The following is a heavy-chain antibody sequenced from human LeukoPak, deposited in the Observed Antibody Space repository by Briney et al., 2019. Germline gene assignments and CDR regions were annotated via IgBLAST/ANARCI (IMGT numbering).Heavy chain of an antibody. J-gene: IGHJ4*02. CDR2: ISWNSGTI. CDR1: GFTFNDYA. D-gene: IGHD3-22*01. V-gene: IGHV3-9*03. CDR3: AKDYYYDSSGYTYFDY. Sequence: GRSLRLSCVASGFTFNDYAMHWVRQAPGKGLEWVSGISWNSGTIGYADSVKGRFTISRDNAKNSPYLQMNSLRAEDMAFYYCAKDYYYDSSGYTYFDYWGQGALVTVSS.